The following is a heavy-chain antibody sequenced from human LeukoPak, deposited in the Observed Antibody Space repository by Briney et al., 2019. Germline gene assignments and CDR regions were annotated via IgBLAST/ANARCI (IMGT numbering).Heavy chain of an antibody. Sequence: SETLSLTCTVSGGSISSGDYYWRWVRQPPGRGGEWVGYIYYSGRTYYNPSLKSRVTISVDTSKIQFSLKLSSVTAADTAVYYCARDLQQWDQGTLVTVSS. CDR1: GGSISSGDYY. CDR3: ARDLQQ. CDR2: IYYSGRT. J-gene: IGHJ1*01. V-gene: IGHV4-30-4*08.